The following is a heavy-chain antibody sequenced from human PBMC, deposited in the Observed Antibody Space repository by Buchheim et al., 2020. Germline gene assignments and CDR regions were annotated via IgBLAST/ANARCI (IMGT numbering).Heavy chain of an antibody. Sequence: QVQLQQWGAGLLKPSETLSLTCAVYGGSFSGYYWSWIRQPPGKGLEWIGEINHSGSTNYNPSLKSRVTISVDTSKNQFSLKLSSVTAADTAVCYCARRGYQNQWLVHVNYSGMDVWGQGTT. J-gene: IGHJ6*02. CDR1: GGSFSGYY. CDR2: INHSGST. D-gene: IGHD6-19*01. CDR3: ARRGYQNQWLVHVNYSGMDV. V-gene: IGHV4-34*01.